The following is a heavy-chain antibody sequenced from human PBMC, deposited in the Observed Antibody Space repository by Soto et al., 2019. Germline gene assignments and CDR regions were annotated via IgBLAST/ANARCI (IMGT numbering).Heavy chain of an antibody. D-gene: IGHD2-2*01. J-gene: IGHJ6*02. V-gene: IGHV1-46*03. CDR1: GYIFTNYY. Sequence: QVQLVQSGAEVKKPGASVKVFCKASGYIFTNYYMHWVRQAPGQGLEWTGVINPSDGSTSYAQKFQGRLTMTRDTSTSTVYMELSSLRSEDTAVYYCARDQKRLSTTILGVWGHGTTVTVSS. CDR2: INPSDGST. CDR3: ARDQKRLSTTILGV.